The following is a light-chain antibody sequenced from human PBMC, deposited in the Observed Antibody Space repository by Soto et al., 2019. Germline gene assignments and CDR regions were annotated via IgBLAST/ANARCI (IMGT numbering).Light chain of an antibody. CDR1: QSIRRY. Sequence: DIQMTQSPSSLSASVRDRVTITCRASQSIRRYLNWYQQKPGKAPKFLIYTASSLQSGVPSRFSGSGSGTDFTLTISSLQPEDSATYYCQQSYSTPYTFGQGTKVDIK. CDR2: TAS. CDR3: QQSYSTPYT. J-gene: IGKJ2*01. V-gene: IGKV1-39*01.